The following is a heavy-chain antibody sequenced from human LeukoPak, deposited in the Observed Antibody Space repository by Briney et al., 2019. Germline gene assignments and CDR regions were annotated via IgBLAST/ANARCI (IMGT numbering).Heavy chain of an antibody. CDR3: ARGFGEWLLYFDY. D-gene: IGHD3-3*01. Sequence: ASXXTFTGYYMHGVRQARGQGLEWMGWINPNSGGTNYAQKFQGRVTITRDTSISTAYMELSRLRSDDTAVYYCARGFGEWLLYFDYWGQGTLVTVSS. CDR2: INPNSGGT. J-gene: IGHJ4*02. CDR1: XXTFTGYY. V-gene: IGHV1-2*02.